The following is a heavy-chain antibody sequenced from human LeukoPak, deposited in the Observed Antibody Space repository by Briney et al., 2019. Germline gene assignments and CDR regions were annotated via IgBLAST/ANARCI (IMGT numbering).Heavy chain of an antibody. J-gene: IGHJ4*02. CDR1: VFTFSSYW. Sequence: GGSLRLSRAASVFTFSSYWMSWVRQAPGRGLEWVANIKQDGSEKYYVDSVKGRFTISRDNAKNSLYLQLNSLRAEDTAVYYCARGGNYYYDSSGYYYWGQGSLVTVSS. D-gene: IGHD3-22*01. CDR2: IKQDGSEK. CDR3: ARGGNYYYDSSGYYY. V-gene: IGHV3-7*01.